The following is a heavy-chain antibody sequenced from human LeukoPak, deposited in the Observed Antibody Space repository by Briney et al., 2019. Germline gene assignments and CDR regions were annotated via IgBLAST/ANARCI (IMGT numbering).Heavy chain of an antibody. CDR3: ARGFGIAEDYYYYMDV. V-gene: IGHV4-34*01. Sequence: SETLSLTCAVYGGSFSGYYWSWIRQPPGKGLEWIGEINHSGSTNYNPSLKSRVTISVDTSKNQFSLKLSSVTAADTAVYYCARGFGIAEDYYYYMDVWGKGTTVTVSS. D-gene: IGHD3-10*01. J-gene: IGHJ6*03. CDR2: INHSGST. CDR1: GGSFSGYY.